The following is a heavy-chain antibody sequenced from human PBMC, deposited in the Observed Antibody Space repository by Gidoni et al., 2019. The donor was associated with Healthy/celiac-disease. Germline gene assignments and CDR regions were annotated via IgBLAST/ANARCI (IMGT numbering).Heavy chain of an antibody. CDR3: ARGLRLSTMVRGVCEAFDI. Sequence: QVQLQQWGAGLLKPSETLSLTCAVYGGSFGGYYWSWIRQPPGKGLEWIGEINHSGSTNYNPSLKSRVTISVDTSKNQFSLKLSSVTAADTAVYYCARGLRLSTMVRGVCEAFDIWGQGTMVTVSS. J-gene: IGHJ3*02. CDR2: INHSGST. D-gene: IGHD3-10*01. CDR1: GGSFGGYY. V-gene: IGHV4-34*01.